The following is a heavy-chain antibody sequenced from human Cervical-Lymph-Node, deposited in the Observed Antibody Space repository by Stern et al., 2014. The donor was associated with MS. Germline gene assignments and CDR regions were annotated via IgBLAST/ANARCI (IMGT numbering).Heavy chain of an antibody. V-gene: IGHV3-64*01. J-gene: IGHJ4*02. CDR2: ISSNGSIT. Sequence: VQLGQSGGGLVQPGGSLRLSCAASGFTFSSNAMHWVRQAPGKGLEFVSAISSNGSITYYANSVKVRFIISRDNSKNTLYLQMGSLRTEDMAVYYCARGGVGAITWGQGTLVTVSS. D-gene: IGHD1-26*01. CDR1: GFTFSSNA. CDR3: ARGGVGAIT.